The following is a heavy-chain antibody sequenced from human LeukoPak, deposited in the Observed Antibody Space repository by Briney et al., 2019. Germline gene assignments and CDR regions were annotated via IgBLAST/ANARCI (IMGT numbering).Heavy chain of an antibody. CDR2: IWFDGINK. CDR3: AKSGSSAYYQTSYYFDY. J-gene: IGHJ4*02. CDR1: GFTFNNFD. V-gene: IGHV3-30*02. Sequence: GGSLRLSCVASGFTFNNFDIHWVRQAPGKGLEWVAFIWFDGINKNYADSVRGRFTISRDNSKNTLYLQMNSLRADDTAVYYCAKSGSSAYYQTSYYFDYWGQGALVTVSS. D-gene: IGHD3-22*01.